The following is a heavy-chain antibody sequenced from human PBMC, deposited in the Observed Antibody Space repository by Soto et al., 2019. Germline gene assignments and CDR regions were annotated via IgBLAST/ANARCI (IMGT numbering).Heavy chain of an antibody. V-gene: IGHV2-5*02. Sequence: QITLKESGPTLVKPTQTLTLTCTFSGFSLNTSGVGVGWIRQPPGKALEWLALIYWDDDKRYSPSLKSRLTIXKXXSKNQVVLTMTNMDPVDTGTYYRAHRPYGDYPIDYWGQGTLVTVSS. CDR2: IYWDDDK. CDR1: GFSLNTSGVG. J-gene: IGHJ4*02. D-gene: IGHD4-17*01. CDR3: AHRPYGDYPIDY.